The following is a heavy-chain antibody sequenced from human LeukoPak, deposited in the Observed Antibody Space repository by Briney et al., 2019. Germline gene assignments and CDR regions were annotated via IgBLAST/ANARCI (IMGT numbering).Heavy chain of an antibody. J-gene: IGHJ6*02. CDR1: GGTFSSYA. Sequence: ASVKVPCKASGGTFSSYAISWVRQAPGQGLEWMGRIIPILGIANYAQKFQGRVTITADKSTSTAYMELSSLRSEDTAVYYCARDLALYGSGSSDYYGTDVWGQGTTVTVPS. CDR3: ARDLALYGSGSSDYYGTDV. CDR2: IIPILGIA. V-gene: IGHV1-69*04. D-gene: IGHD3-10*01.